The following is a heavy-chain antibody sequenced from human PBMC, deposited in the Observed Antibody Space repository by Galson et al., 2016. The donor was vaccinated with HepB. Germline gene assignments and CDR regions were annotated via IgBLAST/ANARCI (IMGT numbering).Heavy chain of an antibody. J-gene: IGHJ4*02. Sequence: SLRLSCAASGFTFDEYAMHWVRQAPGKGLEWVSGISWNSDSIGYADSVRGRFTISRDNAKNSLYLQMNSLRPEDTALYYCAEGSPGIAVPKPLTDWGQGTLVTVSS. V-gene: IGHV3-9*01. CDR3: AEGSPGIAVPKPLTD. D-gene: IGHD6-19*01. CDR1: GFTFDEYA. CDR2: ISWNSDSI.